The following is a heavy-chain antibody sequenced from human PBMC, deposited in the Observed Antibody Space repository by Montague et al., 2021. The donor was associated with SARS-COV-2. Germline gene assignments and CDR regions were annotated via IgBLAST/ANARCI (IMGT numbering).Heavy chain of an antibody. J-gene: IGHJ6*02. V-gene: IGHV4-4*02. CDR1: GGSISSREW. D-gene: IGHD3-3*01. CDR3: GGTWVYFSPVDV. Sequence: SETLSLNCAVSGGSISSREWWSWVRQPPGKGLEWIGEIHESESGXTNXXXXLKSRVTISIDQSKNYFSLNLTSMTAADTAVYYCGGTWVYFSPVDVWGQGTTVIVSS. CDR2: IHESESGXT.